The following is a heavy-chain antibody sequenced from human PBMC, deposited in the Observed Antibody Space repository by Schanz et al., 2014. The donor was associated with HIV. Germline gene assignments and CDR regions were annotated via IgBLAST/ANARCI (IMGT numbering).Heavy chain of an antibody. Sequence: EVQLVESGGGLFQPGGSLRLSCEASGFTFSRYPMNWVRQAPGKGLEWVSSISSTGSMIYYADSVKGRFTASRDNAKNSLYLQMNSLRAEDTAVYYFSSTPWRDYDSSGTFESWGQGTLVTVSS. CDR2: ISSTGSMI. CDR3: SSTPWRDYDSSGTFES. V-gene: IGHV3-48*01. D-gene: IGHD3-22*01. J-gene: IGHJ4*02. CDR1: GFTFSRYP.